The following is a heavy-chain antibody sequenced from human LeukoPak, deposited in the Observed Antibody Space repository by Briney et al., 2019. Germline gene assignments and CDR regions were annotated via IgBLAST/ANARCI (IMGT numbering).Heavy chain of an antibody. CDR3: ARDRKVGAYYFDY. J-gene: IGHJ4*02. V-gene: IGHV3-30-3*01. CDR1: GFTFSSYA. D-gene: IGHD1-26*01. Sequence: GGSLRLSCAASGFTFSSYAMHWVRQAPGKGLEWVAVISYDGGNKYYADTLKGRFTISRDNSKNTLYMQMNSLRAEDTAVYYCARDRKVGAYYFDYWGQGTLVTAPS. CDR2: ISYDGGNK.